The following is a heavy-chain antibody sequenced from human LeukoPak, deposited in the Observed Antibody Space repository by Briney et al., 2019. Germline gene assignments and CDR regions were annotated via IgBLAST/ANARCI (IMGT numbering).Heavy chain of an antibody. CDR3: ARDTFGDDYVWGSYFY. Sequence: GRSLRLSCAASGFTFSDYYMSWIRQDPGKGLEWVSYISSSGSTIYYADSVKGRFTISRDNAKNSLYLQMNSLRAEDTAVYYCARDTFGDDYVWGSYFYWGQGTLVTVSS. J-gene: IGHJ4*02. D-gene: IGHD3-16*01. CDR2: ISSSGSTI. V-gene: IGHV3-11*01. CDR1: GFTFSDYY.